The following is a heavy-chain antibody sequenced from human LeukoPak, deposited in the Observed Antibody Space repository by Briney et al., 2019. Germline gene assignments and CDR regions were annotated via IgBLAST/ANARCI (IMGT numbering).Heavy chain of an antibody. D-gene: IGHD2-15*01. V-gene: IGHV3-21*01. CDR3: ARERPGGGSCYASVTACCHYYGMDV. J-gene: IGHJ6*02. Sequence: PGGSLRLSCAASEFTFNDYNMNWVRQAPGKGLEWVSSISSSTSYIYYADSVKGRFTISRDTAKNSLYLQMNSLRAEDTAVYYCARERPGGGSCYASVTACCHYYGMDVWGQGTTVTVSS. CDR1: EFTFNDYN. CDR2: ISSSTSYI.